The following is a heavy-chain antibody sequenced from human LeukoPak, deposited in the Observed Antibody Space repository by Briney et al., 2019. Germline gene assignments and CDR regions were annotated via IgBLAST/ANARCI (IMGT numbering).Heavy chain of an antibody. CDR3: AKGDYYDFDY. J-gene: IGHJ4*02. D-gene: IGHD3-10*01. Sequence: PGGSLRLSCAGSGFTFSSCSMSWVRQAPGKGLEWVSVISGSGSSTYYADSVKGRFTISRDNSKNTLYLQMSSLRAEDTAAYYCAKGDYYDFDYWGQGTLVTVSS. CDR1: GFTFSSCS. CDR2: ISGSGSST. V-gene: IGHV3-23*01.